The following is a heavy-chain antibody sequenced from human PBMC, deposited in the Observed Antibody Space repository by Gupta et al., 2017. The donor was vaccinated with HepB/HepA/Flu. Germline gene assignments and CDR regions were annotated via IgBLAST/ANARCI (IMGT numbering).Heavy chain of an antibody. Sequence: QITLKESGPTLVRPTQTLTLTCTFSGFSLSAIGVGVGWIRQPPGKALEWLAVIYWDNDKRYSPSLKSRLTITKDTSKKQVFLTMTNVDPGDTATFYCAHISAGGFKYGYWGLEDYWGPGTLITVSS. CDR3: AHISAGGFKYGYWGLEDY. V-gene: IGHV2-5*02. D-gene: IGHD3-22*01. J-gene: IGHJ4*02. CDR2: IYWDNDK. CDR1: GFSLSAIGVG.